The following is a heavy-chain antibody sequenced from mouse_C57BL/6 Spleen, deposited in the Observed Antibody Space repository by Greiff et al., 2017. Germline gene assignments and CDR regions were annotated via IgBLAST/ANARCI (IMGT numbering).Heavy chain of an antibody. V-gene: IGHV1-76*01. J-gene: IGHJ4*01. Sequence: QVQLQQSGAELVRPGASVKLSCKASGYTFTDYYINWVKQRPGQGLEWIARIYPGSGNTYYNEKFKGKATLTAEKSSSTAYMQLSSLTSEDSAVYFCARGLRRDYAMDYWGQGTSVTVSS. CDR1: GYTFTDYY. D-gene: IGHD2-2*01. CDR3: ARGLRRDYAMDY. CDR2: IYPGSGNT.